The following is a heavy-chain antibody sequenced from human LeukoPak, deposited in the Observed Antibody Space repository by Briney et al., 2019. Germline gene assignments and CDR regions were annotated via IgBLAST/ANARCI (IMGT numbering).Heavy chain of an antibody. J-gene: IGHJ2*01. CDR3: ARVGTGSWYFDL. V-gene: IGHV3-13*01. D-gene: IGHD3-10*01. CDR2: IGTAGDT. CDR1: GFTFSSYD. Sequence: GGSLRFSCAASGFTFSSYDMHWVRQATGKGLEWVSAIGTAGDTYYPGSVKGRFTISRDNAKNTVYLQMNSLRAEDTAVYYCARVGTGSWYFDLWGRGTLVTFSS.